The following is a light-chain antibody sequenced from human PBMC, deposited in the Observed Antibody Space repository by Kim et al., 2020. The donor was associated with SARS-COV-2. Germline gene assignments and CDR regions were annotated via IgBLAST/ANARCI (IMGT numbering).Light chain of an antibody. CDR3: QQYAYWRA. J-gene: IGKJ5*01. Sequence: SLSPWEGATLSCRACQSISSNLAWYQQKPGQAPRVLIYGASARATGIPARFSGSGSGTEFTLTISNLQSEDFAVYYCQQYAYWRAFGQGTRLEIK. V-gene: IGKV3-15*01. CDR1: QSISSN. CDR2: GAS.